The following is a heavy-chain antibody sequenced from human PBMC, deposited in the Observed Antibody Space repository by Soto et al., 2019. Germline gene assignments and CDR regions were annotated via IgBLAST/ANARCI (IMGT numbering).Heavy chain of an antibody. CDR1: GFTFSDYA. D-gene: IGHD3-16*01. CDR3: EKVAGGLGYFDL. CDR2: ISATGGNI. V-gene: IGHV3-23*01. J-gene: IGHJ2*01. Sequence: GGSLRLSCVASGFTFSDYAMTWVRQAPGKGLEWVATISATGGNIEYTDSLKGRFTISRDNSKNTLYLQLNGLTSDDTAVHYSEKVAGGLGYFDLWGRGTLVTVSS.